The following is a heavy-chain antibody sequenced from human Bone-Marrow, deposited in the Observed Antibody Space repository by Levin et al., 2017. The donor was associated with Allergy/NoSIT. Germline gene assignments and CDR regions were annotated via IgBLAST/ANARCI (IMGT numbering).Heavy chain of an antibody. J-gene: IGHJ4*02. CDR2: IYWDDDK. D-gene: IGHD5-12*01. V-gene: IGHV2-5*02. CDR1: GFSLSTSGVG. CDR3: AHTAGKWLPFDY. Sequence: ASGPTLVKPTQTLTLTCTFSGFSLSTSGVGVGWIRQPPGKALEWLALIYWDDDKRYSTSLKSGLTITKDISKNQVVFTMTNMDPVDTATYYCAHTAGKWLPFDYWGRGMLVTVSS.